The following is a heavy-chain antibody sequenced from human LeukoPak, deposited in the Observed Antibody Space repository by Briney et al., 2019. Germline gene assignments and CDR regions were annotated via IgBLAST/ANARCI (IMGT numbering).Heavy chain of an antibody. CDR3: ARDGGPFDS. CDR2: INHSGST. CDR1: GGSFSGYY. J-gene: IGHJ4*02. D-gene: IGHD2-15*01. V-gene: IGHV4-34*01. Sequence: SETLSLTCAVYGGSFSGYYWSWIRQPPRKGLEWIGEINHSGSTNYNPSLKSRVTISVDTSKNQFSLKLSSVTAADTAVYHCARDGGPFDSWGQGALVTVSS.